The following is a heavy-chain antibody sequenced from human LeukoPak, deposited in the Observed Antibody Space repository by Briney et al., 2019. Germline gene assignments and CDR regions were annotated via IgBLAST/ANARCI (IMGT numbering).Heavy chain of an antibody. V-gene: IGHV3-21*01. CDR3: ARDTYGSGSYSGY. J-gene: IGHJ4*02. CDR2: ISSSSSCI. Sequence: GGSLRLSCAASGFTFSSYSMNWVRQAPGKGLEWVSSISSSSSCIYYADSVKGRFTISRDNAKNSLYLQMNSLRAEDTAVYYCARDTYGSGSYSGYWGQGTLVTVSS. D-gene: IGHD3-10*01. CDR1: GFTFSSYS.